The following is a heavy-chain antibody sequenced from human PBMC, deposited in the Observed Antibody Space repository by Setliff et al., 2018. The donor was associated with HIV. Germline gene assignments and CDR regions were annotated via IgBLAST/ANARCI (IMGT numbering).Heavy chain of an antibody. Sequence: PWESLKISCKGSGYSFTSYWIGWVRQMPGKGLEWMGIINPGDSDIIYSPSFRGQVTISVDKSINTAYLQWSSLKASDTAMYYCASSITVAGGRSFYYYAMDVWGQGTTVTVSS. CDR1: GYSFTSYW. CDR3: ASSITVAGGRSFYYYAMDV. D-gene: IGHD1-20*01. J-gene: IGHJ6*02. V-gene: IGHV5-51*01. CDR2: INPGDSDI.